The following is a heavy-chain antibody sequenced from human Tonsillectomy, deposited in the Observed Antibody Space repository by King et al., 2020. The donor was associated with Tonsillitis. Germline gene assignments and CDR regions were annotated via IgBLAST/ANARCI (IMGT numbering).Heavy chain of an antibody. J-gene: IGHJ4*02. CDR3: ATESLEVSHTGGFFDY. Sequence: QLVQSGGTLVKPGGSLRVSCAASGFTFSNALMAWVRQAPGKGLEWLGHIYSNTDGGTANYAAPVKGRFTISRDDSKNTLYLQMNSLKTEDTAVYYCATESLEVSHTGGFFDYWGQGTLVTVSS. V-gene: IGHV3-15*02. CDR2: IYSNTDGGTA. D-gene: IGHD2-8*02. CDR1: GFTFSNAL.